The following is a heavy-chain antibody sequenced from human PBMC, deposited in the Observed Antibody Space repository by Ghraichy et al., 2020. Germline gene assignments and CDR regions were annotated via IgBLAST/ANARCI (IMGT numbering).Heavy chain of an antibody. D-gene: IGHD3-16*01. V-gene: IGHV3-66*01. CDR2: IYSGGTT. CDR3: VNYLQGGLDY. J-gene: IGHJ4*02. CDR1: RFTVSTNY. Sequence: GVLRLSCAASRFTVSTNYMNWVRQAPGKGLEWVSAIYSGGTTLYAESVKGRFTISRDNSKNMVYLQMERLRAEDTAVYYCVNYLQGGLDYWGQGTLVTVSS.